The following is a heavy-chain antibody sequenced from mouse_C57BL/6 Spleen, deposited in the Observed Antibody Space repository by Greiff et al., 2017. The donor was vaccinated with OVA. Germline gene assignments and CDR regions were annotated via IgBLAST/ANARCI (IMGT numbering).Heavy chain of an antibody. Sequence: EVQLQQSGPELVKPGASVKIPCKASGYTFTDYNMDWVKQSHGKSLEWIGDINPNNGGTIYNQKFKGKATLTVDKSSSTAYMELRSLTSEDTAVYYCARSGYDYDGVPFAYWGQGTLVTVSA. D-gene: IGHD2-4*01. CDR3: ARSGYDYDGVPFAY. V-gene: IGHV1-18*01. CDR1: GYTFTDYN. J-gene: IGHJ3*01. CDR2: INPNNGGT.